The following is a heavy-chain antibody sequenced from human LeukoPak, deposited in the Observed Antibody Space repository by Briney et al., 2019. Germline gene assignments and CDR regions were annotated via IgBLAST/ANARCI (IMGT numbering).Heavy chain of an antibody. J-gene: IGHJ4*02. CDR2: ISGSGGST. CDR3: AKVSLTYSSSWVLYFDY. Sequence: GGSLRLSCAASGFTFSSYAMSWVRQAPGKGLGWVSAISGSGGSTYYADSVKGRFTISRDNSKNTLYLQMNSLRAEDTAVYYCAKVSLTYSSSWVLYFDYWGQETLVTVSS. D-gene: IGHD6-13*01. CDR1: GFTFSSYA. V-gene: IGHV3-23*01.